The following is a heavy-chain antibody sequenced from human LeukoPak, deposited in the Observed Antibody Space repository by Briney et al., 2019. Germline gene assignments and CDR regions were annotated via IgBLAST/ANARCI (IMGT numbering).Heavy chain of an antibody. J-gene: IGHJ6*03. CDR1: GFTFSSYS. V-gene: IGHV3-21*01. CDR3: ARDPPLRPRVENYYYYYMDV. CDR2: ISSSSSYI. D-gene: IGHD3-10*01. Sequence: PGGSLRLSCAASGFTFSSYSMNWVRQAPGKGLEWVSSISSSSSYIYYADSVKGRFTISRDNAKNSLYLQMNSLRAEDTAVYYCARDPPLRPRVENYYYYYMDVWGKGTTVTVSS.